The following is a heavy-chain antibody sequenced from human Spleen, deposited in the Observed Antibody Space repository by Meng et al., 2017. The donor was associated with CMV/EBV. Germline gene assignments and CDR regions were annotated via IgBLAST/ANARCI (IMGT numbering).Heavy chain of an antibody. CDR1: GYTCTSYD. CDR3: ARVGRDILTGYYNY. D-gene: IGHD3-9*01. V-gene: IGHV1-46*01. J-gene: IGHJ4*02. CDR2: INPSGGST. Sequence: KASGYTCTSYDMHWVRQAPGQGLEWMGIINPSGGSTSYAQKFQGRVTMTRDTSTSTVYMELSSLRSEDTAVYYCARVGRDILTGYYNYWGQGTLVTVSS.